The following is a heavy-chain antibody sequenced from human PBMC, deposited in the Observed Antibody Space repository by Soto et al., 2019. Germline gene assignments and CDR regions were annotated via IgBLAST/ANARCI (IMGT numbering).Heavy chain of an antibody. CDR2: ISGSGGST. CDR3: AKDDWGYYYYGMDV. J-gene: IGHJ6*02. Sequence: EVQLLESGGGLVQPGGSLRLSCAASGFTFSSYAMSWVRQAPGKGLEWVSAISGSGGSTYYADSVKGRFTISRDNSKNTLYLQMYSLRAEDTAVYYCAKDDWGYYYYGMDVWGQGTTVTVSS. CDR1: GFTFSSYA. D-gene: IGHD3-9*01. V-gene: IGHV3-23*01.